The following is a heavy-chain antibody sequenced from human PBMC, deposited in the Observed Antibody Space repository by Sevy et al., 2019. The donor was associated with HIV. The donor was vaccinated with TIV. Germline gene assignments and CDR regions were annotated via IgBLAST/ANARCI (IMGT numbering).Heavy chain of an antibody. D-gene: IGHD6-13*01. J-gene: IGHJ6*03. CDR1: GFTFSSYG. V-gene: IGHV3-30*18. CDR2: ISYDGSNK. CDR3: AKEGSSSWTYYYYYYMDV. Sequence: GGSLRLSCAASGFTFSSYGMHWVRQAPGKGLEWVAVISYDGSNKYYADSVKGGFTISRDNSKNTLYLQMNSLRAEDKAVSYCAKEGSSSWTYYYYYYMDVWGKGTTVTVSS.